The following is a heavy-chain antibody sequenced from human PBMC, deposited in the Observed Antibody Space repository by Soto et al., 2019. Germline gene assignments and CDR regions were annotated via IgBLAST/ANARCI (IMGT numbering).Heavy chain of an antibody. D-gene: IGHD3-10*01. CDR1: WYTFTKYA. J-gene: IGHJ6*02. CDR2: INAGNGNT. CDR3: ARGPLLWGDV. V-gene: IGHV1-3*01. Sequence: GGSVKGSCKASWYTFTKYAMHWVRQAPGQRLEWMGWINAGNGNTKYSQKFQGRVTITRDTSASTAYMELSSLRYEDTTVYYCARGPLLWGDVWGQGTTVTVSS.